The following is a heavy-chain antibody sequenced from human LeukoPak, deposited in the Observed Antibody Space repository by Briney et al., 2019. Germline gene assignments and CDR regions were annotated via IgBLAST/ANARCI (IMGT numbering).Heavy chain of an antibody. V-gene: IGHV3-30*03. CDR1: GFTFSSYG. CDR2: ISYDGSNK. D-gene: IGHD1-26*01. Sequence: GGSLRLSCAASGFTFSSYGIHWVRQAPGKGLEWVAVISYDGSNKYYADSVKGRFTISRDNSKNTLYLQMNSLRAEDTAVYYCARGHPHGWELYLDYWGQGTLVTVSS. J-gene: IGHJ4*02. CDR3: ARGHPHGWELYLDY.